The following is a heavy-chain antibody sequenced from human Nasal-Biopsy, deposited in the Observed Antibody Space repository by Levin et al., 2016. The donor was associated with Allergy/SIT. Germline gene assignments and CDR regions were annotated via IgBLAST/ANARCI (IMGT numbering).Heavy chain of an antibody. D-gene: IGHD2-21*01. CDR1: GYTLTTYG. V-gene: IGHV1-18*04. CDR3: ASVPMHKSEFDY. Sequence: ASVKVSCKASGYTLTTYGFSWVRQPPGQGLEWMGWIGPYNGNKNSAQKFQDRVTMTTDTSTNTVYMELRSLRSDDTAVYYCASVPMHKSEFDYWGQGTLVTVSS. CDR2: IGPYNGNK. J-gene: IGHJ4*02.